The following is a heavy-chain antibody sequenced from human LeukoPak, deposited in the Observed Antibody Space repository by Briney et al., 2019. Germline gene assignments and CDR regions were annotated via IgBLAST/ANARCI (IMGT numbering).Heavy chain of an antibody. CDR2: INPSGGST. J-gene: IGHJ4*02. CDR3: ARDQTVTNFDY. Sequence: ASVKVSCKASGYTFASYYMHWVRQAPGQGLEWMGIINPSGGSTSYAQKFQGRVTMTRDMSTSTVYMELSSLRSEDTAVYYCARDQTVTNFDYWGQGTLVTVSS. V-gene: IGHV1-46*01. D-gene: IGHD4-17*01. CDR1: GYTFASYY.